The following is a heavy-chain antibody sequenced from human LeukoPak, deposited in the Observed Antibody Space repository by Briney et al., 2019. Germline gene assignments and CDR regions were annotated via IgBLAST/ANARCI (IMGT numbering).Heavy chain of an antibody. Sequence: GGSLRLSCAASGFTFSSYSMNWVRQAPGKGLEWVSSISSSSSYIYYADSVNGRFTISRDNAKNSLYLQMNSLRAEDTAVYYCARESATAGDFDYWGQGTLVTVSS. V-gene: IGHV3-21*01. CDR2: ISSSSSYI. D-gene: IGHD1-26*01. CDR3: ARESATAGDFDY. J-gene: IGHJ4*02. CDR1: GFTFSSYS.